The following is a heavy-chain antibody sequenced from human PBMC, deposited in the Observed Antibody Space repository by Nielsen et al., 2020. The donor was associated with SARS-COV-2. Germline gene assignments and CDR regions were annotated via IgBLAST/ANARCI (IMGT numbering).Heavy chain of an antibody. Sequence: SETLSLTCVISGASVSSNSVAWNWIRQSPSRGLEWLGRIYYRSKWFYEYSSSVRSRITIDPDTSKNQFSLYLNSVTSEDTAMYYCTRDPGYYHGMDVWGQGTTVTVSS. J-gene: IGHJ6*02. CDR3: TRDPGYYHGMDV. CDR2: IYYRSKWFY. CDR1: GASVSSNSVA. V-gene: IGHV6-1*01.